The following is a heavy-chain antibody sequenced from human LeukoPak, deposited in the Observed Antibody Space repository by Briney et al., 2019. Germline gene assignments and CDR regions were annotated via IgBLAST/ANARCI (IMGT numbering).Heavy chain of an antibody. D-gene: IGHD6-13*01. CDR1: GFTFSSYA. Sequence: GGSLRLSCAASGFTFSSYAVSWVRQAPGKGLEWVSGISGSGAITYYAESVKGRFSISRDNAKNTLYLQMNSLGAEDTAVYYCAKSFGPVIAAAGTGADWGQGTLVTVSS. V-gene: IGHV3-23*01. J-gene: IGHJ4*02. CDR2: ISGSGAIT. CDR3: AKSFGPVIAAAGTGAD.